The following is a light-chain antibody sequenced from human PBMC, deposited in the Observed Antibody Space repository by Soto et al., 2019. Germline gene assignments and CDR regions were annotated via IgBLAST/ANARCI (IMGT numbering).Light chain of an antibody. CDR2: DAS. CDR3: QHRRT. J-gene: IGKJ1*01. CDR1: QCVSTC. Sequence: ETELKQSPATLSFSDGESATLSCRASQCVSTCLAWYQQKPGQAPRLLIYDASNRVTGIPARFRGSGSGTDFTLTNSRLEPEDFAVYYCQHRRTFGQGTKVDIK. V-gene: IGKV3-11*01.